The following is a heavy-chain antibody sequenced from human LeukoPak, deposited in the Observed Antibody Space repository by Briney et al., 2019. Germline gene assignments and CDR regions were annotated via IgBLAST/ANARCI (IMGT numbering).Heavy chain of an antibody. CDR2: ISAYNGNT. V-gene: IGHV1-18*04. CDR1: GYTFTSYG. CDR3: ARDFNVGWNDRYYYYYGMDV. J-gene: IGHJ6*04. D-gene: IGHD1-1*01. Sequence: ASVKVSCKASGYTFTSYGISWVRQAPGQGLEWMGWISAYNGNTNYAQKLQGRVTMTTDTSTSTAYMELRSLRSDDTAVYYCARDFNVGWNDRYYYYYGMDVWGKGTTVTVSS.